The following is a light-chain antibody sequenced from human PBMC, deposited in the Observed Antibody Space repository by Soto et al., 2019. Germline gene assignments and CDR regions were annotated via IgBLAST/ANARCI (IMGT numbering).Light chain of an antibody. Sequence: EIMMTQSPATLSVSPGERATLSCWASQNVSNDLAWYQQKPGQAPRLLIYGSSTRATGIPARFSGGGSGTEFTLTISSLQSEDFAVYYCQQYNSWPTFGQGTKVDIK. J-gene: IGKJ1*01. CDR3: QQYNSWPT. V-gene: IGKV3-15*01. CDR1: QNVSND. CDR2: GSS.